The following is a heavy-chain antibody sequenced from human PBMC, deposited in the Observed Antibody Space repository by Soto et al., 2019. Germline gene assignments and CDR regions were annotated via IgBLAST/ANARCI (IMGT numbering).Heavy chain of an antibody. D-gene: IGHD6-19*01. CDR1: RFTFSSYA. CDR2: INDGGDGT. Sequence: GGSLRLSCAASRFTFSSYAMSWVRQAPGKGLEWVSAINDGGDGTYYADSVKGRFTISRDNSKNTLYLQMNSLRAEDTAVYYCAKGLSVAGIGGDFDYWGQGTLVTVSS. CDR3: AKGLSVAGIGGDFDY. V-gene: IGHV3-23*01. J-gene: IGHJ4*02.